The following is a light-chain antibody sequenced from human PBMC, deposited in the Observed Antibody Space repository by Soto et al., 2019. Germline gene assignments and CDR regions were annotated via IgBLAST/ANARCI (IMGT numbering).Light chain of an antibody. J-gene: IGLJ3*02. CDR1: FGHSSYA. CDR3: QTWGTATWV. V-gene: IGLV4-69*01. CDR2: VNSDGSH. Sequence: QLVLTQSPSASASLGASVKLTCTLSFGHSSYAIAWHQQQPEKGPRYLMKVNSDGSHIKGDGIPDRFSGSSSGAERYLTISRLQSEDEADYYCQTWGTATWVFGGGTKLTVL.